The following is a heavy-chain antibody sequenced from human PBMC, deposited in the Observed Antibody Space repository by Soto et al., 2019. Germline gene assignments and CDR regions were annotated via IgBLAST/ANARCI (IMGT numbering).Heavy chain of an antibody. Sequence: PWGSLRLSCAASGFSIIDYWIICCGQSPCKWREWVANIKRDGSEKYYVDSVKGRFTISRDNAKNSLYLQMNSLRADDTAVYYCARDRDLAVPAAVIYFDSWGQGTLVTVSS. CDR3: ARDRDLAVPAAVIYFDS. V-gene: IGHV3-7*01. CDR1: GFSIIDYW. CDR2: IKRDGSEK. D-gene: IGHD2-2*01. J-gene: IGHJ4*02.